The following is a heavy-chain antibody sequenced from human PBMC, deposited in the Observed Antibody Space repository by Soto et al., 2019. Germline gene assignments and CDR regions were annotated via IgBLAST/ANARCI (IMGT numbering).Heavy chain of an antibody. J-gene: IGHJ5*02. CDR2: INGGNDDT. V-gene: IGHV1-3*01. CDR1: GYAFSNYP. D-gene: IGHD1-1*01. Sequence: QAQLGQSGAEVKKPGASVKISCRASGYAFSNYPIHWVRQAPGQSPEWVGWINGGNDDTKSSERFQGRVTITRDPSASTGYMELSSLTSEDTAVYFRVRQLQGVSGGPWGQGTQVIVSS. CDR3: VRQLQGVSGGP.